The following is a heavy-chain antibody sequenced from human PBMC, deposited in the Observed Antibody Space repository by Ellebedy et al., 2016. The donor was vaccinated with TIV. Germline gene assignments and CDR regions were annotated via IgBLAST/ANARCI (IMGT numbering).Heavy chain of an antibody. V-gene: IGHV1-2*04. J-gene: IGHJ4*02. Sequence: ASVKVSCXASGYTFTSYGISWVRQAPGQGLEWMGWINPNSGGTNYAQKFQGWVTMTRDTSISTAYMELSRLRSDDTAVYYCARADGGCSGGSCYPYYWGQGTLVTVSS. CDR2: INPNSGGT. CDR1: GYTFTSYG. CDR3: ARADGGCSGGSCYPYY. D-gene: IGHD2-15*01.